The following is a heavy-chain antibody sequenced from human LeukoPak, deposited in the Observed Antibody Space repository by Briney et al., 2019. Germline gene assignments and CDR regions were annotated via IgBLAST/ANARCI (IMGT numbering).Heavy chain of an antibody. CDR2: INHSGST. D-gene: IGHD6-13*01. V-gene: IGHV4-34*01. J-gene: IGHJ4*02. CDR3: ARSAGYSSSWSLFDY. CDR1: GGSFSGYY. Sequence: PSETLSLTCAVYGGSFSGYYWSWIRQPPGKGLEWIGEINHSGSTNYNPSLKSRVTISVDTSKNQFSLKLSSVTAADTAVYYCARSAGYSSSWSLFDYWGQGTLVTVSS.